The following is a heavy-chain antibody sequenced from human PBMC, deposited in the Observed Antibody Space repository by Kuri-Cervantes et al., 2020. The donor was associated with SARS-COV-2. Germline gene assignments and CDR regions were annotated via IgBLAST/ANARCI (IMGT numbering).Heavy chain of an antibody. CDR3: ARDSGSGWSP. Sequence: GGSLRLSCVASGFTFSGHWMHWVRQAPGKGLMWVARIKSDGSSTSYADSFKGRFIISRDNAKNTLYLQMNSLRAEDTAVYYCARDSGSGWSPWGQGTLVTVSS. D-gene: IGHD6-19*01. CDR1: GFTFSGHW. V-gene: IGHV3-74*01. CDR2: IKSDGSST. J-gene: IGHJ4*02.